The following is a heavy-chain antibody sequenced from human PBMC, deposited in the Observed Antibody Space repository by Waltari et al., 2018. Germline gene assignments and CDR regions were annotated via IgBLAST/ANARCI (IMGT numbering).Heavy chain of an antibody. J-gene: IGHJ3*02. CDR2: INHSGST. Sequence: QVQLQQWGAGLLKPSETLSLTCAVYGGSFSGYYWSWIRQPPGKGLEWIGEINHSGSTNYNPSLKSRVTISVDTSKNQFSLKLSSVTAADTAVYYCARDRGSAFDIWGQGTMVTVSS. V-gene: IGHV4-34*01. CDR1: GGSFSGYY. D-gene: IGHD3-10*01. CDR3: ARDRGSAFDI.